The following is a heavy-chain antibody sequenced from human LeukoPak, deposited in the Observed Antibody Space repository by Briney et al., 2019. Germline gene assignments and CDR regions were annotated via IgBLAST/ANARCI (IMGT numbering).Heavy chain of an antibody. J-gene: IGHJ4*02. CDR3: ARDTYYYDSSGYWADY. Sequence: NASETLSLTCAVYGGSFSGYYWSWIRQPPGKGLEWIGEINHSGSTNYNPSLKSRVTISVDTSKNQFSLKLSSVTAADTAVYYCARDTYYYDSSGYWADYWGQGTLVTVSS. CDR1: GGSFSGYY. V-gene: IGHV4-34*01. CDR2: INHSGST. D-gene: IGHD3-22*01.